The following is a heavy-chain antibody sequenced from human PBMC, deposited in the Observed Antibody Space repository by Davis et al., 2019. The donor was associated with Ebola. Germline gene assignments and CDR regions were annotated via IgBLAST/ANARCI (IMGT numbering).Heavy chain of an antibody. CDR1: ALTFSGSA. CDR3: TGTVTLREY. J-gene: IGHJ4*02. Sequence: GESLKISCAASALTFSGSAMYWVRPASGKGLEWVGRIRSKANSYATAYSASVKGRFTISRDDSKNTAYLQMNSLKTEDTAVYYCTGTVTLREYWGQGTLVTVSS. D-gene: IGHD4-17*01. V-gene: IGHV3-73*01. CDR2: IRSKANSYAT.